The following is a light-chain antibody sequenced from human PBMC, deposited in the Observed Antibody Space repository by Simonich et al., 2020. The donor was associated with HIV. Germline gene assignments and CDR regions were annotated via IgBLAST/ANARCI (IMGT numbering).Light chain of an antibody. J-gene: IGKJ3*01. V-gene: IGKV3-15*01. CDR2: GAS. CDR1: QSLSNI. CDR3: QQYYSTPPT. Sequence: ELLMTQSPATLSVSPGERATLSCRASQSLSNILAWYQLKPGPAPRLLSYGASTRATGTPARFSGSGSGTEFTLTISSLQSEDFAVYYCQQYYSTPPTFGPGTKVDIK.